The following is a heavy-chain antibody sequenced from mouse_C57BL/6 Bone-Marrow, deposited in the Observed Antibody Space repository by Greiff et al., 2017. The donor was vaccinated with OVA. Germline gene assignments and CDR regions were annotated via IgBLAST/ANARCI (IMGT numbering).Heavy chain of an antibody. CDR2: ISGGGGNT. CDR1: GFTFSSYT. V-gene: IGHV5-9*01. J-gene: IGHJ3*01. Sequence: DVMLVESGGGLVKPGGSLKLSCAASGFTFSSYTMSWVRQTPEKRLEWVATISGGGGNTYYPDSVKGRFTISRDNAKNTLYLQMSSLRSEDTALYYCARPRRNHPWFAYWGQGTLVTVSA. CDR3: ARPRRNHPWFAY.